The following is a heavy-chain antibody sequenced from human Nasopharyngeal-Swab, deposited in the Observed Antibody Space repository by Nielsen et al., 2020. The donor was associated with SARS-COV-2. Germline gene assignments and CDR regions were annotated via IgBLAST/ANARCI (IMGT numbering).Heavy chain of an antibody. CDR1: GFTSSTSS. CDR2: LGTAGDT. CDR3: ATKTVGTYPFDY. Sequence: GGSLRLSCIASGFTSSTSSLTWLRQPPGKGLQWVSTLGTAGDTYYADSVKGRFTISRDNSKNTLYLQMNSLRAEATSFSSCATKTVGTYPFDYWGQGTLVTLSS. J-gene: IGHJ4*02. V-gene: IGHV3-23*01. D-gene: IGHD3-16*02.